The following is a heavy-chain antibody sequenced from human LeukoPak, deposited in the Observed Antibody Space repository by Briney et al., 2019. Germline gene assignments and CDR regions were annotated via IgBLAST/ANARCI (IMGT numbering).Heavy chain of an antibody. CDR2: IYPGDSDT. V-gene: IGHV5-51*01. Sequence: GESLKISCKGSGYSFTSYWIGWVRQMPGKGLEWMGIIYPGDSDTRYGPSFQGQVTISADKSISTAYLQWSSLKASDTAMYYCARHRSSSSWSGGLYYFDYWGQGTLVTVSS. J-gene: IGHJ4*02. CDR1: GYSFTSYW. CDR3: ARHRSSSSWSGGLYYFDY. D-gene: IGHD6-13*01.